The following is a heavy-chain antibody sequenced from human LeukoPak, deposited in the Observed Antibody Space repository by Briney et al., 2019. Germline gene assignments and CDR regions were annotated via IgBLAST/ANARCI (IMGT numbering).Heavy chain of an antibody. V-gene: IGHV4-39*01. CDR3: ARQQDNWNLYYYYYMDV. Sequence: SETLSLTCTVSGGSISSSSYYWGWIRQPPGKGLEWIGSIYYSGSTYYNPSLKSRVTISVDTSKNQFSLKLSSVTAADTAVYYCARQQDNWNLYYYYYMDVWGKGTTVTVSS. J-gene: IGHJ6*03. CDR1: GGSISSSSYY. D-gene: IGHD1-20*01. CDR2: IYYSGST.